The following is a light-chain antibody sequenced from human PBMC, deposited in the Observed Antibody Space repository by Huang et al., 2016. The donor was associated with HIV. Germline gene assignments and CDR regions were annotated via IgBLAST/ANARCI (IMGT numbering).Light chain of an antibody. CDR1: RSVSTN. J-gene: IGKJ4*01. CDR3: HQYNNWLLS. CDR2: GSS. Sequence: EIVMTQSPATLSVSPGQRVTLSCRASRSVSTNLAWYQQRHGQAPRLLIYGSSTRAPGIPARFSGSGSGTDFSLTISSLQSEDFALYYCHQYNNWLLSFGGGTRV. V-gene: IGKV3-15*01.